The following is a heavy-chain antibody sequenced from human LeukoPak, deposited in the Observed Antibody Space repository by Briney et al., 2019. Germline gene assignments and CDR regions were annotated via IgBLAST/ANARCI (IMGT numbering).Heavy chain of an antibody. J-gene: IGHJ3*02. V-gene: IGHV3-21*01. CDR1: GFTFRNYR. D-gene: IGHD5-24*01. Sequence: AGGSLRLSCAASGFTFRNYRMNWVRQAPGKGLEWVSSISSSSIYIYYADSLKGRFTISRDNAKNSLYLQMNSLRAEDTAVYYCARGRDGYNLVDAFDIWGQGIMVTVSS. CDR3: ARGRDGYNLVDAFDI. CDR2: ISSSSIYI.